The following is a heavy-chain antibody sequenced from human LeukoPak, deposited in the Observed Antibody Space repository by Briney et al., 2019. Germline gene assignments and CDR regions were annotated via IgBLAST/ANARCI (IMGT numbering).Heavy chain of an antibody. Sequence: GGSLRLSCAASGFTVSSNYMSLVRQAPGKGLEWVSVIYSGGSTYYADSVKGRFTISRDNSKNTLYLQMNSLRAEDTAVYYCARGGYYGSGSLDYWGQGTLVTVSS. V-gene: IGHV3-53*01. CDR1: GFTVSSNY. D-gene: IGHD3-10*01. CDR2: IYSGGST. CDR3: ARGGYYGSGSLDY. J-gene: IGHJ4*02.